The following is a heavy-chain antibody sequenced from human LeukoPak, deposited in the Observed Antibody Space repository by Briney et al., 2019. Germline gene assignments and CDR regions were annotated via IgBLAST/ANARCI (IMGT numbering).Heavy chain of an antibody. J-gene: IGHJ2*01. CDR1: GGSFSGYY. Sequence: SETLSLTCAVYGGSFSGYYWSWIRQPPGKGLEWIGEINHSGSTNYNPSLKSRVTISVDTSKNQFSLKLSSVTAADTAVYYCARVSRDSYQLLYEPNWYFDLWGRGTLVTVSS. CDR2: INHSGST. V-gene: IGHV4-34*01. CDR3: ARVSRDSYQLLYEPNWYFDL. D-gene: IGHD2-2*02.